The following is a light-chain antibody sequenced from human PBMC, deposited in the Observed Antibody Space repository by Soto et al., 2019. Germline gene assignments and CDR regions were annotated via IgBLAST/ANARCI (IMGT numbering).Light chain of an antibody. CDR2: KVS. CDR3: MQGTHWPYT. V-gene: IGKV2-30*02. Sequence: DVVMTQSPLSLPVTLGQPASISCRSTQSLVHSDGNTHLNWFQQRPGQSPRRLICKVSNRESGVPDRFSGSESGTDFTLKISRVEAEDVGVYYCMQGTHWPYTFGQGTKLEIK. J-gene: IGKJ2*01. CDR1: QSLVHSDGNTH.